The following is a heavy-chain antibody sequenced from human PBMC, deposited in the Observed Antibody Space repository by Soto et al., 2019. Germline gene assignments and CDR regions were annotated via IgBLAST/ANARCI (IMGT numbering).Heavy chain of an antibody. CDR2: ISAYNGNT. V-gene: IGHV1-18*01. CDR3: AREGRIAAAAYYYYYGMDV. CDR1: GYTFTSYG. J-gene: IGHJ6*02. Sequence: QVQLVQSGAEVKKPGASVKVSCKASGYTFTSYGISWVRQAPGQGLEWMGWISAYNGNTNYAQKLQGRVTMTTDTSTSKAYMELRSLRSDDTAVYYCAREGRIAAAAYYYYYGMDVWGQGTTVTVSS. D-gene: IGHD6-13*01.